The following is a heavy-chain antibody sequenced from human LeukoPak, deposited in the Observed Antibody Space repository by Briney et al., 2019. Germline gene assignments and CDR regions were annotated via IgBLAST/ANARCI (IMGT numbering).Heavy chain of an antibody. CDR1: GDSVTTNLYY. Sequence: SETLSLTCTVSGDSVTTNLYYWAWLRQPPGKGLEWIGNIYSSGNTYFNPSLKGRVNISVDTSKNHFSLKLRSVTAADTAVYYWFDPWGQGTLATVSS. J-gene: IGHJ5*02. CDR2: IYSSGNT. V-gene: IGHV4-39*02. CDR3: FDP.